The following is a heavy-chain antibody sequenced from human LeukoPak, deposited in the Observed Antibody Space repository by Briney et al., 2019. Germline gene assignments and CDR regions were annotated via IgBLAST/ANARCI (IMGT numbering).Heavy chain of an antibody. J-gene: IGHJ3*02. D-gene: IGHD3-16*01. V-gene: IGHV4-39*07. CDR1: GGSISSSSYY. CDR2: IYYSGST. CDR3: AREGVVWYAFDI. Sequence: SETLSLTCTVSGGSISSSSYYWGWIRQPPWKGLEWIGSIYYSGSTYYNPSLKSRVTISVDTSKNQFSLKLSSVTAADTAVYYCAREGVVWYAFDIWGQGTMVTVSS.